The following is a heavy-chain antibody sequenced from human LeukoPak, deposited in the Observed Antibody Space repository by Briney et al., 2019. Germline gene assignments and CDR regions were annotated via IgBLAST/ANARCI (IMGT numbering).Heavy chain of an antibody. J-gene: IGHJ4*02. V-gene: IGHV1-69*13. CDR1: GGTVSSYA. D-gene: IGHD3-10*01. Sequence: ASVKVSCKASGGTVSSYAISWVRQAPGQGLEWMGGIIPIFGTANYAQKFRGRVTITADESTSTAYMELSSLRSEDTAVYYCAREDGSGSYTFDYWGQGTLVTVSS. CDR2: IIPIFGTA. CDR3: AREDGSGSYTFDY.